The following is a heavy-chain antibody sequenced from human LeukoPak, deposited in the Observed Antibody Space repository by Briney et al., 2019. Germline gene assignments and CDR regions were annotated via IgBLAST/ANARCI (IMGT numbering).Heavy chain of an antibody. V-gene: IGHV3-20*01. J-gene: IGHJ4*02. CDR2: INWNGGST. Sequence: WIRQPPGKGLEWVSGINWNGGSTGYADSVKGRFTISRDNAKNSLYLQMNSLRAEDTALYHCARIKKWELLGYYFDYWGQGTLVTVSS. D-gene: IGHD1-26*01. CDR3: ARIKKWELLGYYFDY.